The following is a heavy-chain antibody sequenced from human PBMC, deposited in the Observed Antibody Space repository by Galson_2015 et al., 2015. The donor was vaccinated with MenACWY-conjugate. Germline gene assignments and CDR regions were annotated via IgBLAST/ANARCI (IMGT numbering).Heavy chain of an antibody. CDR3: ARGHYGMDA. V-gene: IGHV3-7*03. CDR1: GFTFRNYW. J-gene: IGHJ6*02. CDR2: IKKDGGEK. Sequence: SLRLSCAVSGFTFRNYWMTWVRQAPGKGLEWVASIKKDGGEKYYVDSVKGRFTISRDNTKNSMYLEMNSLRAEDTAVYYCARGHYGMDAWGQGTTVTASS.